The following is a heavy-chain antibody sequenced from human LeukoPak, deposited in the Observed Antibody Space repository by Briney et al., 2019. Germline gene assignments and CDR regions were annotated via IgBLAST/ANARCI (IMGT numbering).Heavy chain of an antibody. CDR3: AREYWGPPPNYYYYGLDV. CDR2: IYSGGGT. Sequence: PGGSLRLSCAASGFTFSNYEMNWVRQAPGKGLEWVSVIYSGGGTYYADSVTGRFTISRDISKNTLYLQMNSLRAEDTAVYYCAREYWGPPPNYYYYGLDVWGQGTTVTVSS. J-gene: IGHJ6*02. D-gene: IGHD2-8*02. V-gene: IGHV3-53*01. CDR1: GFTFSNYE.